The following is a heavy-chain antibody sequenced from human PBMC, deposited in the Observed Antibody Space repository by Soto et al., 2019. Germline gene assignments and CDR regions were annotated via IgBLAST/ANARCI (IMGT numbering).Heavy chain of an antibody. CDR3: ARDISYGSGPSYGY. D-gene: IGHD3-10*01. CDR1: GYTFTRHG. Sequence: QVQLVQSGDEVKKPGASVKVSCKATGYTFTRHGITWVRQAPGQGLEWMGWISNHNGGTNYAPKLQDRVTLTTDISTSTAYMEMRSLTSDDPAVYYCARDISYGSGPSYGYWGQGTLVTVSS. J-gene: IGHJ4*02. V-gene: IGHV1-18*01. CDR2: ISNHNGGT.